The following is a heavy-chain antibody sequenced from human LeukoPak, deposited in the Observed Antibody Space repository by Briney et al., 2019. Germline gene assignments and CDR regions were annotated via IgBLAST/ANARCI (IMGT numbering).Heavy chain of an antibody. V-gene: IGHV3-30*18. J-gene: IGHJ4*02. Sequence: PGRSLRPSCAASGFTFSSYGMHWVRQAPGKGLEWVAVISYDGSNKYYADSVKGRFTISRDNSKNTLYLQMNSLRAEDTAVYYCAKGGSGNTDFYFDYWGQGTLVTVSS. CDR3: AKGGSGNTDFYFDY. CDR1: GFTFSSYG. CDR2: ISYDGSNK. D-gene: IGHD3-3*01.